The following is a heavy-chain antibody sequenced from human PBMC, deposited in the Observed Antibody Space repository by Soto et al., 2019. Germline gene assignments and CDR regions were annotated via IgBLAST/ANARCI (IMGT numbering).Heavy chain of an antibody. CDR1: GGTFSSYT. J-gene: IGHJ4*02. D-gene: IGHD2-2*02. V-gene: IGHV1-69*02. CDR2: IIPILGIA. Sequence: QVQLVQSGAEVKKPGSSVKVSCKASGGTFSSYTISWVRQAPGHGLEWMGRIIPILGIANYAQKFQGRVTITADKSTSTAYVELSSLRSEDTAVYYCAMVYCSSTSCYRDYWGQGTLVTVSS. CDR3: AMVYCSSTSCYRDY.